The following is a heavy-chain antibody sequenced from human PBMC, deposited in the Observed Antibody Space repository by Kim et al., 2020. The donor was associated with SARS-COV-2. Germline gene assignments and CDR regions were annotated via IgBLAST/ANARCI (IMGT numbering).Heavy chain of an antibody. Sequence: SETLSLTCAVYGGSFSGHYWSWIRQPPGKGLEWIGEIHQSGSTNYNPSLKSRVTISINTSKHQFSLKLSSVTAAETGFYYCAVGRAGVVPAPILGIGQHYDSFIMDVWGNGTTVTVSS. D-gene: IGHD2-2*02. CDR2: IHQSGST. CDR1: GGSFSGHY. V-gene: IGHV4-34*01. CDR3: AVGRAGVVPAPILGIGQHYDSFIMDV. J-gene: IGHJ6*04.